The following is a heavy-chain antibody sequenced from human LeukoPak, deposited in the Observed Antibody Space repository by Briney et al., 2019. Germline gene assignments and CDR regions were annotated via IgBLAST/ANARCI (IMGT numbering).Heavy chain of an antibody. V-gene: IGHV3-23*01. D-gene: IGHD3-16*01. CDR3: VLRGGATDY. J-gene: IGHJ4*02. CDR1: GFTFSSFV. CDR2: ISGSGGTT. Sequence: GGSLRLSCAASGFTFSSFVLHWVRQAPGKGLELVSTISGSGGTTYYADSVKGRFTISRDNSKNTLYLQMNSLRAEDTAVYYCVLRGGATDYWGQGTLVTVSS.